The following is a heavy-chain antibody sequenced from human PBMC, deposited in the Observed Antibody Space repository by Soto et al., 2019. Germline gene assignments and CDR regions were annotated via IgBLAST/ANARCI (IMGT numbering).Heavy chain of an antibody. Sequence: PTLVNPTQTLTLNCTFSGFSLSASGMSVSWIRQPPGKALEWLARIDWDDDKYYSTSLKTRLTISKDTSKNQVVLTMTNMDPVDTASYYCARTLRGYSSGLDYWGQGTLVTVSS. CDR2: IDWDDDK. D-gene: IGHD5-18*01. V-gene: IGHV2-70*11. J-gene: IGHJ4*02. CDR1: GFSLSASGMS. CDR3: ARTLRGYSSGLDY.